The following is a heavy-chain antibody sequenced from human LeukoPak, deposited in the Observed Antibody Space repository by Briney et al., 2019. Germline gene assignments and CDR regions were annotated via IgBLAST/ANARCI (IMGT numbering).Heavy chain of an antibody. CDR3: ARAPDYDSSGYYYKGAFDI. J-gene: IGHJ3*02. CDR2: IYSGGST. Sequence: GGFLRLSCAASGFTVSSNYMSWVRQAPGKGLEWVSVIYSGGSTYYADSVKGRFTISRDNSKNTLYLQMNSLRAEDTAVYYCARAPDYDSSGYYYKGAFDIWGQGTMVTVSS. CDR1: GFTVSSNY. V-gene: IGHV3-53*01. D-gene: IGHD3-22*01.